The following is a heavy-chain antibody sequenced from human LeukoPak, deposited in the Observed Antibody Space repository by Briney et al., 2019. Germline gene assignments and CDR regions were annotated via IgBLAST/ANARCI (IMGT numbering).Heavy chain of an antibody. CDR3: VRSLDY. Sequence: GESLRLSCAASGFPFSTYAMNWVRQAPGKGLEWVSVITGSGGFTQYADSVKGRFTISRDNSKNTVYLQMNSLRVEDTALYYCVRSLDYWGQGTLVTVSS. CDR1: GFPFSTYA. V-gene: IGHV3-23*01. J-gene: IGHJ4*02. CDR2: ITGSGGFT.